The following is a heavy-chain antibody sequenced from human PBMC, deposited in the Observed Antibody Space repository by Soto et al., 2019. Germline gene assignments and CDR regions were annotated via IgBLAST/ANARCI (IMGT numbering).Heavy chain of an antibody. CDR2: VRSKANSYAT. Sequence: GGTLRLSCAASGFTFSGSAMHWVRQAPGKGLEWVGRVRSKANSYATAYAASVKGRFTISRDYSKNTAYLQMNSLKTEDTAVDYCTRPRIVGASECYFDYWGQGTLVTVSS. V-gene: IGHV3-73*01. CDR1: GFTFSGSA. J-gene: IGHJ4*02. D-gene: IGHD1-26*01. CDR3: TRPRIVGASECYFDY.